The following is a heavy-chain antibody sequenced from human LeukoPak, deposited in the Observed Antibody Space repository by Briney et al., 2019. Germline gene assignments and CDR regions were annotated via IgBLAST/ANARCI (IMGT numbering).Heavy chain of an antibody. D-gene: IGHD2-21*02. CDR2: ISGSNGNT. Sequence: ASVKVSCKASSYTFTRYGISWVRQAPGQGLEWMGWISGSNGNTNYAQKFQGRVSMTADTSTSTAYMELRSLRSDDTAVYYCARASHIVVVTAMGYWGQGTLVTVSS. CDR1: SYTFTRYG. J-gene: IGHJ4*02. CDR3: ARASHIVVVTAMGY. V-gene: IGHV1-18*01.